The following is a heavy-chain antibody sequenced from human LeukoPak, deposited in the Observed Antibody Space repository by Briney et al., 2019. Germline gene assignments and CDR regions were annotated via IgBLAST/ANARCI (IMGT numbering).Heavy chain of an antibody. CDR1: GGSISSGGYS. V-gene: IGHV4-30-2*01. J-gene: IGHJ4*02. Sequence: SETLSLTCAVSGGSISSGGYSWSWIRQPPGKGLEWIGYIYHSGSTNYNPSLKSRVTISVDTSKNQFSLKLSSVTAADTAVYYCARGGRGWIQLWPRYFDYWGQGTLVTVSS. CDR3: ARGGRGWIQLWPRYFDY. D-gene: IGHD5-18*01. CDR2: IYHSGST.